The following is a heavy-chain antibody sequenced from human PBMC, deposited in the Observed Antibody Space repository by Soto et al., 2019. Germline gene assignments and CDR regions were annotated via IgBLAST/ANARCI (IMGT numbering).Heavy chain of an antibody. V-gene: IGHV3-23*01. CDR2: ISGSGGST. D-gene: IGHD6-19*01. CDR1: GFTFSSYA. CDR3: AKDLAVAGTGGGY. J-gene: IGHJ4*02. Sequence: GGSLRLSCAASGFTFSSYAMSWVRQAPGKGLEWVSAISGSGGSTYYADSVKGRFTISRDNSKNTLYLQMNSLRAEDAAVYYCAKDLAVAGTGGGYWGQGTLVIVSS.